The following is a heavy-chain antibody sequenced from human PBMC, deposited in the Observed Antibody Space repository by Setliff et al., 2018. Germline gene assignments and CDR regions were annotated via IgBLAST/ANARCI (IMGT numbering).Heavy chain of an antibody. CDR1: GFTFSSYD. D-gene: IGHD2-2*01. CDR3: AMADIVLVPPARTRGY. J-gene: IGHJ4*01. Sequence: PGGSLRLSCAACGFTFSSYDMHWVRQATGKGLEWVSAIGTAGDTYYPGSVKGQFTISRENAKNSLYLQMNSLRAEDTAVYYCAMADIVLVPPARTRGYWGHGTLVTVSS. CDR2: IGTAGDT. V-gene: IGHV3-13*03.